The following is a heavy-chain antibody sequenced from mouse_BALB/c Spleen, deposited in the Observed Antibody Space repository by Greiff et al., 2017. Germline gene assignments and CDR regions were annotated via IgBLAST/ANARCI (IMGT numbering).Heavy chain of an antibody. D-gene: IGHD3-1*01. CDR2: INPYNGDT. CDR1: GYSFTGYF. V-gene: IGHV1-20*02. Sequence: VQLQQSGPELVKPGASVKISCKASGYSFTGYFMNWVMQSHGKSLEWIGRINPYNGDTFYNQKFKGKATLTVDKSSSTAHMELRSLASEDSAVYYCARGGYDYAMDYWGQGTSVTVSS. CDR3: ARGGYDYAMDY. J-gene: IGHJ4*01.